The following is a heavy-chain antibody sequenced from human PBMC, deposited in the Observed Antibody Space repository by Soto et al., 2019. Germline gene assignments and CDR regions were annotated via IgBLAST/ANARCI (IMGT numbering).Heavy chain of an antibody. D-gene: IGHD5-18*01. V-gene: IGHV1-46*01. Sequence: ASVKVSCKASGYTFTNYYIRWVRHAPGQGLEWLGIIRPSGGRTEYAQRFQGRVTMTRDTSTRKVYMELTSLTSEDTAVYYCAREPNESYYFDYWGQGTLVTVSS. J-gene: IGHJ4*02. CDR3: AREPNESYYFDY. CDR2: IRPSGGRT. CDR1: GYTFTNYY.